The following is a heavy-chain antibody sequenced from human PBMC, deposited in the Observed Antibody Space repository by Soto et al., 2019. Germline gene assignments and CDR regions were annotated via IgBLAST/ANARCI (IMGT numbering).Heavy chain of an antibody. D-gene: IGHD1-26*01. CDR3: ARDREHGGGRWSRTPNWFDP. Sequence: ASVKVSCKASGYTFTSYGISWVRQAPGQGLEWMGWISAYNGNTNYAQKLQGRVTMTTDTSTSTAYMELRSLRSDDTAVYYCARDREHGGGRWSRTPNWFDPWGQGTLVTVSS. V-gene: IGHV1-18*01. CDR1: GYTFTSYG. CDR2: ISAYNGNT. J-gene: IGHJ5*02.